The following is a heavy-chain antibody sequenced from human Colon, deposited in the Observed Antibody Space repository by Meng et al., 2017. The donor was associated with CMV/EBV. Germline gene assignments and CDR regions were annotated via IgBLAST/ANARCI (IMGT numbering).Heavy chain of an antibody. CDR3: ARESGSI. D-gene: IGHD2-15*01. CDR2: IYHSGST. Sequence: SETLSLTCTVSGYSISSGYYWGWIRQPPGKGLEWIGSIYHSGSTYYNPSRKSRVPISVDTSKNQFSLKLSSVTAADTAVYYCARESGSIWGQGTMVTVSS. V-gene: IGHV4-38-2*02. J-gene: IGHJ3*02. CDR1: GYSISSGYY.